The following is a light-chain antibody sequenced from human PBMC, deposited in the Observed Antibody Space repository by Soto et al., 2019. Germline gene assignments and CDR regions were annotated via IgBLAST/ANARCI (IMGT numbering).Light chain of an antibody. CDR3: SPYTSGGTSVL. Sequence: QSALTQPASVSGSPGQSITISCTGTSSDVGGYKYVSWYQLHPDKAPTLMIYEVNHRPSGVSTRFSGSKSGNTASLSISGLQADDEDDYYCSPYTSGGTSVLFGGGTKLTVL. V-gene: IGLV2-14*01. J-gene: IGLJ2*01. CDR1: SSDVGGYKY. CDR2: EVN.